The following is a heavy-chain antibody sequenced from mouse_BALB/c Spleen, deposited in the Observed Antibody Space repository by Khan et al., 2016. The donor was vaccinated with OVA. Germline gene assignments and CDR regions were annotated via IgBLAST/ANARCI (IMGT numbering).Heavy chain of an antibody. Sequence: EVQLQESGPGLVKPSQSLSLTCTVTGYSITTDYAWNWIRQFPGNRLEWMGFISYSGNTKYNPSLKSRISITRDTSKNRFFLQLKSVTTEDTARYYCARVYGGDFDYGGQGTTLTVSS. D-gene: IGHD1-1*01. V-gene: IGHV3-2*02. J-gene: IGHJ2*01. CDR2: ISYSGNT. CDR3: ARVYGGDFDY. CDR1: GYSITTDYA.